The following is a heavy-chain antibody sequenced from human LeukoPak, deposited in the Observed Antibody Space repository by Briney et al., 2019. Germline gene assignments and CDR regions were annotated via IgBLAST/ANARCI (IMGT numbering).Heavy chain of an antibody. D-gene: IGHD2-15*01. Sequence: GGSLRLSCAASGFTVSSNYMSWVRQAPGKGLEWVSVIYSGGSTYYADSVKGRFAISRDNSKNTLYLQMNSLRAEDTAVYYCASGGLRYCSGGSCHVDYWGQGTLVTVSS. V-gene: IGHV3-53*01. J-gene: IGHJ4*02. CDR1: GFTVSSNY. CDR2: IYSGGST. CDR3: ASGGLRYCSGGSCHVDY.